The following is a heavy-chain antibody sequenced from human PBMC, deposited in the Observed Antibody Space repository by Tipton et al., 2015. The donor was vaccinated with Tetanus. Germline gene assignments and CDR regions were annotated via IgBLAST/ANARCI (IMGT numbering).Heavy chain of an antibody. J-gene: IGHJ4*02. CDR2: VFGRGTS. CDR3: AEGRRFCSSNSCHEYYFDS. CDR1: GGSISNSEYY. Sequence: TLSLTCSLSGGSISNSEYYWAWIRQPPGKGLEWIGRVFGRGTSYYNPSLKSRVTISVDTSKNHFSLRLSSVTAAETAVYYCAEGRRFCSSNSCHEYYFDSWGRGTLVTVSS. D-gene: IGHD2-2*01. V-gene: IGHV4-39*02.